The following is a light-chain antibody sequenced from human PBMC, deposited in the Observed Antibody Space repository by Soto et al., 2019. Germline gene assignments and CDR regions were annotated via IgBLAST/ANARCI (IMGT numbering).Light chain of an antibody. CDR2: EVS. Sequence: QSALTQPASVSGSPGQSITISCTGTSSDVGGYNYVSWYQQHPGKTPKLMIYEVSNRPSGVSNRFSGSKSGNTASLTISGLQAEDVADYFCSSYTSSSAYVFATGTKGTVL. CDR1: SSDVGGYNY. V-gene: IGLV2-14*01. CDR3: SSYTSSSAYV. J-gene: IGLJ1*01.